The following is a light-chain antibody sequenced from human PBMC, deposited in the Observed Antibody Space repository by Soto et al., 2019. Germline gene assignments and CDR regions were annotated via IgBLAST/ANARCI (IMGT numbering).Light chain of an antibody. CDR3: QQYNSDSWA. Sequence: DIQMTHSPSTLSASVGDRVTITCRASQNINNWLAWYQQKPGMAPKLLIYDASSLGSGVPSRFSGSGSGTEFSLTITSLQPDDFATYYCQQYNSDSWAFGQGTKVDIK. V-gene: IGKV1-5*01. J-gene: IGKJ1*01. CDR1: QNINNW. CDR2: DAS.